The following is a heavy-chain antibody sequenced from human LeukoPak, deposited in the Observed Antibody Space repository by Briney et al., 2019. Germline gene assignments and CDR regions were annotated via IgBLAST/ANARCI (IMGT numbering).Heavy chain of an antibody. D-gene: IGHD4-17*01. CDR2: IKPDGSEK. J-gene: IGHJ4*02. CDR1: GFTFNNYW. CDR3: ARDPHRGGDYDY. Sequence: GGSLRLSCAASGFTFNNYWMNWVRQAPGKGPEWVANIKPDGSEKYYVDSVNGRFTISRDNAKNSLYLQMNSLRAEDTAVYYCARDPHRGGDYDYWGQGTLVTVSS. V-gene: IGHV3-7*03.